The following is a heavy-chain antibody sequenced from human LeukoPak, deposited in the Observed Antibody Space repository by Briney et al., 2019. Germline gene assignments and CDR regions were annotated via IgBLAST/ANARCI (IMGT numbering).Heavy chain of an antibody. J-gene: IGHJ3*02. CDR3: AREGYYDSSGYRTVGAFDI. V-gene: IGHV4-30-2*01. Sequence: SQTLSLTCAVSGGSLSSGGYCWSWVRQPPGTGLEWIGYIYHSGSTYYNPSLKRRVTISVDRSKNQFSLKLSSVTAADTAVYYCAREGYYDSSGYRTVGAFDIWGQGTMVTVSS. D-gene: IGHD3-22*01. CDR2: IYHSGST. CDR1: GGSLSSGGYC.